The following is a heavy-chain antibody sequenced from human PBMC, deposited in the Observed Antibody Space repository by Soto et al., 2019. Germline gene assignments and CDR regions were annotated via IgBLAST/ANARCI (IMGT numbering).Heavy chain of an antibody. Sequence: QVQLVQSGAEVKRPGASVKVSCKTSGYTFTSNDVYWLRQATGQGLEWMGWMNPKSGDTGHAQKFLDRLIMTRDTSIDTAYMELTGLTSEDTAVYYCAGTVAVAGTRYTSLDPWGQGTMVTVSS. CDR1: GYTFTSND. V-gene: IGHV1-8*01. CDR3: AGTVAVAGTRYTSLDP. D-gene: IGHD6-19*01. CDR2: MNPKSGDT. J-gene: IGHJ5*02.